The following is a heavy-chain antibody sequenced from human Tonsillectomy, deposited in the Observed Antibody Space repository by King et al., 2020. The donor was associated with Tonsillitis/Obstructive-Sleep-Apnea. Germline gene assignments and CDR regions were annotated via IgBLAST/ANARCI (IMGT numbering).Heavy chain of an antibody. CDR2: IYSGGST. V-gene: IGHV3-53*01. CDR3: ARGTGSSWYYFDY. Sequence: VQLVESGGGLIQPGGSLRLSCAASGFTVSSNYMSWVRQAPGKGLEWVSVIYSGGSTYYADSVKGRFTISRDNSKNTLYLQMNSLRAEDTAVYYCARGTGSSWYYFDYWGQGTLVTVSS. J-gene: IGHJ4*02. CDR1: GFTVSSNY. D-gene: IGHD6-13*01.